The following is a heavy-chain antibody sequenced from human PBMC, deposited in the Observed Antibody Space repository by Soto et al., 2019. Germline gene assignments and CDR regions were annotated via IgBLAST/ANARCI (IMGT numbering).Heavy chain of an antibody. CDR3: ATSFRYFDN. D-gene: IGHD3-9*01. Sequence: EVQLLESGGGLVLPGGSLRLSCAGSGFTPTPTPLSWVRQPPGKGLEWVTTISGTASRKYYVDSVKGRFFISRDNSKNKVTLQMNKLTRDDTDVYYCATSFRYFDNWGQGTRVTVSS. J-gene: IGHJ4*02. CDR2: ISGTASRK. CDR1: GFTPTPTP. V-gene: IGHV3-23*01.